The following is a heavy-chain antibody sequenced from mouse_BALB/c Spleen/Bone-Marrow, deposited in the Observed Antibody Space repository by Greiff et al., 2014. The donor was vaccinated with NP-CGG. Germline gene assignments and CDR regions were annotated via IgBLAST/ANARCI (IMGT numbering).Heavy chain of an antibody. Sequence: VQLQQPGPELVKPGASVRIPCKASGYTFTDYHMDWVKQSHGKSLAWIGDIDPNNGTTIYNRNFKGKATLTVDKSSSTAYMELRSLTSEDTAVYYCARPNTTPFDYWGQGTLVTVSS. CDR1: GYTFTDYH. CDR2: IDPNNGTT. V-gene: IGHV1-18*01. D-gene: IGHD2-12*01. CDR3: ARPNTTPFDY. J-gene: IGHJ3*01.